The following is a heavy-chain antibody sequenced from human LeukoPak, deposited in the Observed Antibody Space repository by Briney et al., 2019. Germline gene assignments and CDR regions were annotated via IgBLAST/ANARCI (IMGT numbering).Heavy chain of an antibody. J-gene: IGHJ5*02. D-gene: IGHD2-15*01. V-gene: IGHV1-24*01. CDR1: GYTFTSYY. CDR3: ATATWTRVGFDP. CDR2: FDPEDGET. Sequence: GASVKVSCKASGYTFTSYYMHWVRQAPGKGLEWMGGFDPEDGETIYAQKFQGRVTMTEDTSTDTAYMELSSLRSEDTAVYYCATATWTRVGFDPWGQGTLVTVSS.